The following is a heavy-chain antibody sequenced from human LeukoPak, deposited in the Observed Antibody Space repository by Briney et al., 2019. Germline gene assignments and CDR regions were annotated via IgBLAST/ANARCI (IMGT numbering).Heavy chain of an antibody. Sequence: GGSLRLSCAASGSTFSSYSMNWVRQAPGKGLEWVAVIWYDGSNKYYADSVKGRFTISRDNSKNTLYLQMNSLRAEDTAVYYCARRMVRGVKTPTYYFDYWGQGTLVTVSS. CDR3: ARRMVRGVKTPTYYFDY. CDR2: IWYDGSNK. CDR1: GSTFSSYS. D-gene: IGHD3-10*01. J-gene: IGHJ4*02. V-gene: IGHV3-33*08.